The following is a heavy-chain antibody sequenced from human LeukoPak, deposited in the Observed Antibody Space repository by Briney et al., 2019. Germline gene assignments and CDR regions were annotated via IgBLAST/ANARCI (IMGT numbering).Heavy chain of an antibody. CDR1: GFTFSSYA. D-gene: IGHD3-10*01. J-gene: IGHJ5*02. CDR3: AKDEGATGWFGSPGNWFDP. V-gene: IGHV3-23*01. CDR2: ISGSGGST. Sequence: PGGSLRLSCAASGFTFSSYAMCSVRQAPGKGLEWVSAISGSGGSTYYADSVKGRFTISRDNSKNTLYLQMNSLRAEDTAVYYCAKDEGATGWFGSPGNWFDPWGQGTLGTGSS.